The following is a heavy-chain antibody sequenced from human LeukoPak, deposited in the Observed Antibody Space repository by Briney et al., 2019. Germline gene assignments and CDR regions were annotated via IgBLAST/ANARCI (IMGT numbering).Heavy chain of an antibody. CDR3: ARDPSGSYCDY. CDR2: ISSSSSTK. V-gene: IGHV3-48*01. D-gene: IGHD1-26*01. J-gene: IGHJ4*02. CDR1: GFTFSSYS. Sequence: GGSLRLSCAASGFTFSSYSMNWVRQAPGKGLEWVSYISSSSSTKYYADSVKGRFTISRDNAKNSLYLQMNSLRAEDTAVYYCARDPSGSYCDYWGQGTLVTVSS.